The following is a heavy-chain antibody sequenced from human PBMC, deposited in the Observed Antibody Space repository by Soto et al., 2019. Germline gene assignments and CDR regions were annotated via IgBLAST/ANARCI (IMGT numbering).Heavy chain of an antibody. V-gene: IGHV1-69*06. D-gene: IGHD1-1*01. Sequence: QVHLVQSGAEVKSPGSAVKVSCKVSGAGDTFSNYGLNWMRQAPGQGLEWMGGTIPAFGTANYAQKFQGRVTITADTSTTNAYMELSSLRSDDTAVNYCLRHDKTALPPLDSWGQGTLVSVSS. CDR1: GAGDTFSNYG. CDR2: TIPAFGTA. CDR3: LRHDKTALPPLDS. J-gene: IGHJ4*02.